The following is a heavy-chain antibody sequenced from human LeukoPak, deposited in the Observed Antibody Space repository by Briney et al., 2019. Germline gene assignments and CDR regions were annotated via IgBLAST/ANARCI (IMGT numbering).Heavy chain of an antibody. CDR3: ARAYSYGSDYYYGMDV. J-gene: IGHJ6*02. CDR2: ISGYNGNT. V-gene: IGHV1-18*01. CDR1: GYTFTSYG. D-gene: IGHD5-18*01. Sequence: ASVRLSCKASGYTFTSYGISWVRQAPGQGLEWMGWISGYNGNTKYAHKVQGRVTMTTDASTGTAYMELRSLRSDDTAVYYCARAYSYGSDYYYGMDVWGQGTTVIVS.